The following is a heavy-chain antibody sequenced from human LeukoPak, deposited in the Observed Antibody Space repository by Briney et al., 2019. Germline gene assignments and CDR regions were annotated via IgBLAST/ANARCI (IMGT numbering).Heavy chain of an antibody. CDR1: GGTVSSSA. J-gene: IGHJ4*02. D-gene: IGHD5-18*01. CDR3: ARDHEDTAVVTYFDL. CDR2: IIPMFDIA. Sequence: SVKVSCKASGGTVSSSAISWVRQAPGQGLEWMGRIIPMFDIANYAQKFQGRVTITADKSTNTAYMELSSLSSEDTAVYYCARDHEDTAVVTYFDLWGQGTLVTVSS. V-gene: IGHV1-69*04.